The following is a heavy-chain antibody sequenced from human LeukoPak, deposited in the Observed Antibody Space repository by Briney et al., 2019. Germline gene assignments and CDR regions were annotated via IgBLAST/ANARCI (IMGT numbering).Heavy chain of an antibody. CDR3: ARDRITMVRGVIITNNMDV. CDR1: GGSISSSSYY. Sequence: SETLSLTCTVSGGSISSSSYYWGWIRQPPGKGLEWIGSIYYSGSTYYNPSLKSRVTISVDTSKNQFSLKLSSVTAADTAVYYCARDRITMVRGVIITNNMDVWGKGTTVTVSS. J-gene: IGHJ6*03. CDR2: IYYSGST. D-gene: IGHD3-10*01. V-gene: IGHV4-39*07.